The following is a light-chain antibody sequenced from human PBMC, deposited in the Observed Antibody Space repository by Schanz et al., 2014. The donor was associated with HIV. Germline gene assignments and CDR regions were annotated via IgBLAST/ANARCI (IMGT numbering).Light chain of an antibody. Sequence: EIVLTQSPGTLSLSQGERATLSCRASQSVSNDRLAWYQQKPGQPPRLLMHGASSRAAGIPDRFSGSGSGTDFTLTIGSLEPEDFAVYYCEQYGTTPYTFGQGTKLEMK. J-gene: IGKJ2*01. CDR2: GAS. V-gene: IGKV3-20*01. CDR1: QSVSNDR. CDR3: EQYGTTPYT.